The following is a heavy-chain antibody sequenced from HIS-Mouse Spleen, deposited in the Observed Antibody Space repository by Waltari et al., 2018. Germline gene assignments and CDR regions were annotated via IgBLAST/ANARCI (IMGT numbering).Heavy chain of an antibody. CDR1: CGSIISSISY. CDR3: AREIPYSSSWYDWYFDL. J-gene: IGHJ2*01. V-gene: IGHV4-39*07. Sequence: QLQLQVSGPGLVKPSEPLSLTCTVSCGSIISSISYCGWIRQPPGKGLEWIGSIYYSGRTYYNPALKSRVTISVDTSKNQFSLKLSSVTAADTAVYYCAREIPYSSSWYDWYFDLWGRGTLVTVSS. D-gene: IGHD6-13*01. CDR2: IYYSGRT.